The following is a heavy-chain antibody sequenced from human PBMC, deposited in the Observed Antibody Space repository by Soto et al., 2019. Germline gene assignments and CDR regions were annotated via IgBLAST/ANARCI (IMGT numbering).Heavy chain of an antibody. D-gene: IGHD2-21*01. J-gene: IGHJ5*02. CDR3: ARDPGLSATGYNWFDP. V-gene: IGHV1-69*08. CDR1: GGTFSSYT. Sequence: QVQLVQSGAEVKKPGCSGKVSCKASGGTFSSYTISWVRQAPGQGLEWMGRIIPILGIANYAQKFQGRVTITADKSTSTAYMELSSLRSEDTAVYYCARDPGLSATGYNWFDPWGQGTLVTVSS. CDR2: IIPILGIA.